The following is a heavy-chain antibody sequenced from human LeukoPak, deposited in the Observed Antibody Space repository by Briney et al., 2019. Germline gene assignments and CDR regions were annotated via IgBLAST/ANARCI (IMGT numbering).Heavy chain of an antibody. Sequence: ASVKVSCKASGGTFSSYAISWVRQAPGQGLDWLGIINPSDGTTTYAQKFQGRLTMTSDMSTSTVYMELSSLRSEDTAVYYCARDGVLRYFDGYYYYMGVWGKGTTVTVSS. V-gene: IGHV1-46*01. CDR2: INPSDGTT. CDR1: GGTFSSYA. CDR3: ARDGVLRYFDGYYYYMGV. J-gene: IGHJ6*03. D-gene: IGHD3-9*01.